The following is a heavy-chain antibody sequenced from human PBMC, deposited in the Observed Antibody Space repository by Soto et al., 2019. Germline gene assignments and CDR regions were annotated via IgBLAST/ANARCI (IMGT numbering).Heavy chain of an antibody. CDR1: GASVSSGDYY. D-gene: IGHD4-17*01. Sequence: QVQLQESGPGLVKPSQTLSLTCTVSGASVSSGDYYWSCIRQPPGKGLEWIGYSYNSGGSYYNPSLKGRLTISIDTSKNQFSLKLNSVTAADTAIYYCVGTGTTDDYWGRGTLVTVSS. CDR2: SYNSGGS. V-gene: IGHV4-30-4*01. J-gene: IGHJ4*02. CDR3: VGTGTTDDY.